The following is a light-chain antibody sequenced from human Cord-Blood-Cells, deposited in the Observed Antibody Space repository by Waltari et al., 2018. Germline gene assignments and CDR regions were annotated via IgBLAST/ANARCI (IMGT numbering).Light chain of an antibody. CDR3: QSADSSGTYVV. V-gene: IGLV3-25*02. Sequence: SYELTQPPSVSVSPGQTARITCSGDALPTQYAYWYQQKPGQAPVLVIYKDSERPSGIPRRFSGSSSGTTVTLTISGVQAEDEADYYCQSADSSGTYVVFGGGTKLTVL. CDR1: ALPTQY. J-gene: IGLJ2*01. CDR2: KDS.